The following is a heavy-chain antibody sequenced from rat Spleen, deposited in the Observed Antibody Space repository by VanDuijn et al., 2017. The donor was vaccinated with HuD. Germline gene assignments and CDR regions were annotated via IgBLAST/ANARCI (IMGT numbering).Heavy chain of an antibody. CDR3: ARQGYYDGSYYHFGMIYYFDY. V-gene: IGHV5-31*01. Sequence: EVHLVESGGGQVQPGRSLKLSCVASGFTFNNYWMTWIRQAPGKGLEWVASITNAAGKVYYPDSVKGRFTISRDNAKSTLYLQMNSLRSEDTATYYCARQGYYDGSYYHFGMIYYFDYWGQGVLVTVS. J-gene: IGHJ2*01. CDR2: ITNAAGKV. D-gene: IGHD1-12*02. CDR1: GFTFNNYW.